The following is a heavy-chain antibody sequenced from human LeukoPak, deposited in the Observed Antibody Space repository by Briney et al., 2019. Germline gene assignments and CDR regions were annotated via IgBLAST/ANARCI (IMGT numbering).Heavy chain of an antibody. J-gene: IGHJ4*02. Sequence: PSETLSLTCTVSGGSVSSGGHYWSWIRQPPGKGLDYIGYIYYSGSTYYNPSLKSRVTISVDTSKNQFSLKLSSVTAADTAVYYCARPRFGDFAGFAYWGQGTLVTVSS. CDR3: ARPRFGDFAGFAY. CDR1: GGSVSSGGHY. CDR2: IYYSGST. V-gene: IGHV4-61*08. D-gene: IGHD4-17*01.